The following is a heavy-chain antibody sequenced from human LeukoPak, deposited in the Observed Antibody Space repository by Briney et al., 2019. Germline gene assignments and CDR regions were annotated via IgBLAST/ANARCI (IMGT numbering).Heavy chain of an antibody. V-gene: IGHV4-39*07. CDR2: VYYSGST. CDR1: GGSISLSYYY. J-gene: IGHJ4*02. Sequence: SETLCLTCSVSGGSISLSYYYWGWIRQPPGKALEWIGSVYYSGSTSYNPSLKSRVTISVDMSKNHFSLRLSSVTAADTAVYYCARAAGFPEYYFDYWGQGTLVTVSS. CDR3: ARAAGFPEYYFDY.